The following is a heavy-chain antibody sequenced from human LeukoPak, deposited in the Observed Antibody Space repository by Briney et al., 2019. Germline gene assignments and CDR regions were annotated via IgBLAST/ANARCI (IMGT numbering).Heavy chain of an antibody. CDR1: GFTFSSYS. J-gene: IGHJ4*02. D-gene: IGHD2-15*01. V-gene: IGHV3-21*05. Sequence: GGSLRLSCAASGFTFSSYSMNWVRQAPGKGLEWISHISRGTYIAYADSVKGRFSIPRDNAKNSLYLQMNSLRAEDTAVYYCTREQDREAAATVIGDSWGQGTLVTVSS. CDR2: ISRGTYI. CDR3: TREQDREAAATVIGDS.